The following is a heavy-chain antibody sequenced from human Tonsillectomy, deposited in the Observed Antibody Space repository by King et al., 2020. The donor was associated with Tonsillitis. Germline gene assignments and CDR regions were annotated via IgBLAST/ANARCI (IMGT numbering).Heavy chain of an antibody. V-gene: IGHV4-59*08. Sequence: VQLQESGPGLVKPSETLSLTCTVSGGSISSHYWSWIRQPPGKGLEWIGYISYSGSTKYNPSLKSRVTISIDTSKNQFSLKLSSVTAADTAVYYCARSYGSGSYCDSWGQGTRVTVSS. CDR3: ARSYGSGSYCDS. CDR1: GGSISSHY. CDR2: ISYSGST. J-gene: IGHJ4*02. D-gene: IGHD3-10*01.